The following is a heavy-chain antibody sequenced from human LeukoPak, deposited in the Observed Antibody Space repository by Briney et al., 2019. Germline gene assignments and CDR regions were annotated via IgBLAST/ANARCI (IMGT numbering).Heavy chain of an antibody. Sequence: GASVKVSCKASGYIFTSYGFAWVRQAPGQGLEWMGWISALNGNTNYAQKFQGRVTMTTDISTSTAYMELRSLTSDDTAMYYCARDPEGVTPLDYWGQGTLVTVSS. CDR1: GYIFTSYG. CDR3: ARDPEGVTPLDY. V-gene: IGHV1-18*01. D-gene: IGHD3-10*01. J-gene: IGHJ4*02. CDR2: ISALNGNT.